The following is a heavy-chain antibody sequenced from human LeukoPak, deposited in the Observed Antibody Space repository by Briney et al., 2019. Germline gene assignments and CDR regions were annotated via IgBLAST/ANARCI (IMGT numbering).Heavy chain of an antibody. CDR3: AKGRFVGATVDY. D-gene: IGHD1-26*01. V-gene: IGHV3-74*01. Sequence: PGGSLRLSCAASGFTSSSYDMHWVRQAPGKGLVWVSRINSDGSSTSYADSVKGRFTISRDNAKNTLNLQMNSLRAEDTAVYYCAKGRFVGATVDYWGQGTLVTVSS. CDR2: INSDGSST. CDR1: GFTSSSYD. J-gene: IGHJ4*02.